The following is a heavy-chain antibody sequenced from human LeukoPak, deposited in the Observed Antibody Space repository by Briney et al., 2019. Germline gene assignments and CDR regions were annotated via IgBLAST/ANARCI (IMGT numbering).Heavy chain of an antibody. Sequence: PSETLSLTCTVSGGSISSYYWSWIRQPPGKGLEWIGYIYYSGSTNYNPSLKSRVTISVDTSKNQFSLKLSSVTAADTAVYYCARLRITMVRGVIGPYDYWGQGTLDTVSS. V-gene: IGHV4-59*01. D-gene: IGHD3-10*01. J-gene: IGHJ4*02. CDR3: ARLRITMVRGVIGPYDY. CDR2: IYYSGST. CDR1: GGSISSYY.